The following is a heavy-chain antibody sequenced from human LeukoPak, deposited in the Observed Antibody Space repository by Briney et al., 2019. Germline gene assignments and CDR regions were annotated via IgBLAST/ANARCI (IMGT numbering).Heavy chain of an antibody. D-gene: IGHD6-6*01. CDR2: IYYSGST. V-gene: IGHV4-59*01. CDR1: GGSISSYY. CDR3: ARDSSSSSLFDY. J-gene: IGHJ4*02. Sequence: PSETLSLTCTVSGGSISSYYWSWIRQPPGKGLEWIGYIYYSGSTNYNPSLKSRVTISVDTSKNQFSLKLSSVTAADTAVYYCARDSSSSSLFDYWGQGTPVTVSS.